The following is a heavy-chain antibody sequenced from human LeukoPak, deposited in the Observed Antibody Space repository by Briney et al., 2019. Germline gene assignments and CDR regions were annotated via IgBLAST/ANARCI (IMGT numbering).Heavy chain of an antibody. V-gene: IGHV3-64D*09. CDR1: GFTFSSYG. D-gene: IGHD2/OR15-2a*01. Sequence: RGSPRLSCAASGFTFSSYGMHWVRQAPGKGLEYVAAISRNGGSTYYADSVKGRFTISRVNSKNTLYLQMSRLRAEDTAVYLCVKDLRSDFMGVLSRYLSYWGQGTLVTVSS. CDR2: ISRNGGST. J-gene: IGHJ4*02. CDR3: VKDLRSDFMGVLSRYLSY.